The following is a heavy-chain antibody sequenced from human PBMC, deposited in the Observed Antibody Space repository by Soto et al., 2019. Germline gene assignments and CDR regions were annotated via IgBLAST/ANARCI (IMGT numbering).Heavy chain of an antibody. CDR1: AFTFSGYW. CDR3: ASYWHPGTFDI. J-gene: IGHJ3*02. Sequence: EVLLVESGGDLVQPGGSLTLSCAASAFTFSGYWMAWVRQPSGKGLEWVANIKEDGSEKYYLVSVKGRFTISRDNAENSLFLQMKSLRAEDTAVYYCASYWHPGTFDIWGLGTMVTVSS. CDR2: IKEDGSEK. V-gene: IGHV3-7*01. D-gene: IGHD2-15*01.